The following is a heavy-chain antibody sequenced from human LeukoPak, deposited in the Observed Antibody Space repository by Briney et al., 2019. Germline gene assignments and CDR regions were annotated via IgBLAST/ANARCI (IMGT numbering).Heavy chain of an antibody. D-gene: IGHD3-10*01. V-gene: IGHV4-59*01. CDR3: ARAGYYGSGSYREQGPLYYFDY. CDR2: IYYSGST. J-gene: IGHJ4*02. Sequence: SETLSLTCAVYGGSFSGYYWSWIRQPPGKGLEWIGYIYYSGSTNYNPSLKSRVTISVDTSKNQFSLKLSSVTAADTAVYYCARAGYYGSGSYREQGPLYYFDYWGQGTLVTVSS. CDR1: GGSFSGYY.